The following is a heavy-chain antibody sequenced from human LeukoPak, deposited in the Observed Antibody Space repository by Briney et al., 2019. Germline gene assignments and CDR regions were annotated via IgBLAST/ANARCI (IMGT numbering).Heavy chain of an antibody. D-gene: IGHD1-7*01. J-gene: IGHJ5*02. CDR3: AKTRSPGNWNYPFFDH. CDR2: TSGNGAST. CDR1: RFTFNNYA. V-gene: IGHV3-23*01. Sequence: PGGSLRLSCAASRFTFNNYAMSWVRQAPGKGLEWISTTSGNGASTYYADSVKGRFTVSRDNSKNTLFLQMNSLRGDDTAVYYCAKTRSPGNWNYPFFDHWGQGTLVTVSS.